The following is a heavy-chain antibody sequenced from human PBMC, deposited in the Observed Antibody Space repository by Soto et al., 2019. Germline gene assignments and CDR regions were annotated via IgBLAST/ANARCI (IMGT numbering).Heavy chain of an antibody. J-gene: IGHJ4*02. V-gene: IGHV1-46*01. D-gene: IGHD1-20*01. CDR3: ARGEYNWNDPGFDY. Sequence: QVRLVQSGAEVKMPGASVKLSCEASGYNFVTYYLHWVRQAPGQGLGWMGIVNPSVGSTVYAQKFQGRVIMTRDTSTITLYMELSSLRSEDTAVYYCARGEYNWNDPGFDYWGPGTLVTVSS. CDR1: GYNFVTYY. CDR2: VNPSVGST.